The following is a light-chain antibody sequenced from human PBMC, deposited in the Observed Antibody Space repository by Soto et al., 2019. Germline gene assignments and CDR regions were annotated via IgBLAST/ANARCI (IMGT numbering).Light chain of an antibody. CDR3: CSYAGNYFYV. CDR1: SSNIGAGYD. Sequence: QSVLTQPPSVSGAPGQRVTISCTGSSSNIGAGYDVHWYQQLPGTAPKLLIYGNSNRPSGVPDRFSGSKSGTSASLAITGLQAEDEADYYCCSYAGNYFYVFGTGTKVTVL. J-gene: IGLJ1*01. V-gene: IGLV1-40*01. CDR2: GNS.